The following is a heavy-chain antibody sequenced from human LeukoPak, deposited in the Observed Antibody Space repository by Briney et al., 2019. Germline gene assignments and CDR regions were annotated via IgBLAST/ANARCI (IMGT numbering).Heavy chain of an antibody. Sequence: ASVKVSCKASGYTFTGYYMHWVRQAPGQGLEWMGWINPNSGGTNYAQKFQGRVTMTRGTSISTAYMELSSLRSDDTAVYYCERESSGWHESWGQGTLVSVSS. CDR3: ERESSGWHES. D-gene: IGHD6-19*01. CDR1: GYTFTGYY. V-gene: IGHV1-2*02. CDR2: INPNSGGT. J-gene: IGHJ4*02.